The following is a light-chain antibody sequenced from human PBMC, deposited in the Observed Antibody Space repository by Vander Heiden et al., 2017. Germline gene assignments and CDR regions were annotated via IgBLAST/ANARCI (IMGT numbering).Light chain of an antibody. V-gene: IGKV1-33*01. CDR3: QQYDNLPYT. Sequence: DIQMTQSPSSLSASVGDRVTITCKSSQDISNSFNWYQQKPGKAPKLLIYDASNLETGVPARFSGSGSGTDFTFTISSLQPEDIATYYCQQYDNLPYTFGQGTKLEIK. CDR1: QDISNS. J-gene: IGKJ2*01. CDR2: DAS.